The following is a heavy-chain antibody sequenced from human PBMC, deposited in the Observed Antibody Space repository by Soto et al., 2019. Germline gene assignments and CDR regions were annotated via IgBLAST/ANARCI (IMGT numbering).Heavy chain of an antibody. CDR2: ISSSSSYI. CDR1: GFTFSSYN. CDR3: AREEGYCGGGSCFRSDFDL. D-gene: IGHD2-15*01. J-gene: IGHJ3*01. Sequence: GGSLSLSCAASGFTFSSYNMNWVRQAPGKGLEWVSSISSSSSYIYYADSVKGRFTISRDNAKNSVYLQMNSLRAEDTAVYYCAREEGYCGGGSCFRSDFDLWGQGAVVTVSS. V-gene: IGHV3-21*01.